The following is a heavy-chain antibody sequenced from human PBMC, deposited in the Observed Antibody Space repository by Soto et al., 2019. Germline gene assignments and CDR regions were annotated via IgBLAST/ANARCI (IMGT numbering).Heavy chain of an antibody. CDR1: GGGLNCYT. D-gene: IGHD3-10*01. Sequence: GASVELTCKDPGGGLNCYTLSWVRQAPRQGLEWMGRISPILGIANYAQKFQGRVTVTADTSTGTAYMALSSLRSEDTAVYYCASHSRITMIRGATDALDIWGQGTMVTVSS. J-gene: IGHJ3*02. CDR2: ISPILGIA. V-gene: IGHV1-69*02. CDR3: ASHSRITMIRGATDALDI.